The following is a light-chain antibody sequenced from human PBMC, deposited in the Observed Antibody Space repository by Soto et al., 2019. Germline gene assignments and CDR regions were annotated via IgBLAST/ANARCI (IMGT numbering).Light chain of an antibody. CDR1: QSVSSSY. J-gene: IGKJ1*01. CDR2: GAS. V-gene: IGKV3-20*01. CDR3: QQYGSSTWM. Sequence: EIVLTQSPGTLSLSPGERATLSCRASQSVSSSYLAWYQQKPGQAPRLLIYGASSRATGIPDRFSGSGSGTDFTLTISRLEPEDFAVYYCQQYGSSTWMFGQGTKGDIE.